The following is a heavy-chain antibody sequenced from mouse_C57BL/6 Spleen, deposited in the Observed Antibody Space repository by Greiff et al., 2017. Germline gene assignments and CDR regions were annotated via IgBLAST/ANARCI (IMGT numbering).Heavy chain of an antibody. CDR2: INPNNGGT. D-gene: IGHD2-4*01. CDR1: GYTFTDYN. J-gene: IGHJ1*03. V-gene: IGHV1-18*01. Sequence: VQLKQSGPELVKPGASVKIPCKASGYTFTDYNMDWVKQSHGKSLEWIGDINPNNGGTIYNQKFKGKATLTVDKSSSTAYMELRSLTSEDTAVYYCARAVYYDYDGGWYFDVWGTGTTVTVSS. CDR3: ARAVYYDYDGGWYFDV.